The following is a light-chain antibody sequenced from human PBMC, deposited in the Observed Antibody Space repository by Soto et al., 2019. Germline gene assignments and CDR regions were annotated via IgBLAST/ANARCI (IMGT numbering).Light chain of an antibody. V-gene: IGLV2-14*01. J-gene: IGLJ1*01. Sequence: QSALTQPASVSGSPGQSITISCTGTSSDVGGYNYVSWYQQHPGKAPKLMIYEVSNRPSGVSNRFSGSKSGNTASLTISGLHAEDEADYYCSSYTSSSTLDVFGTGNQLTVL. CDR3: SSYTSSSTLDV. CDR2: EVS. CDR1: SSDVGGYNY.